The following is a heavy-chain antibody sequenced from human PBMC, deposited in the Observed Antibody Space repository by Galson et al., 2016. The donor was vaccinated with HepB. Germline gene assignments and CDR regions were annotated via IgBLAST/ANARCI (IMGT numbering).Heavy chain of an antibody. J-gene: IGHJ4*02. D-gene: IGHD5-18*01. CDR1: GFTFSSYW. CDR3: AKDIDSSYTAPDS. CDR2: IKQDGSEK. V-gene: IGHV3-7*01. Sequence: SLRLSCAGSGFTFSSYWMTWVRQAPGKGLEWVANIKQDGSEKHYVESVKGRFTISRDNTKNILYLQMNSLRAEDTAMYYCAKDIDSSYTAPDSWGQGTLVTVSS.